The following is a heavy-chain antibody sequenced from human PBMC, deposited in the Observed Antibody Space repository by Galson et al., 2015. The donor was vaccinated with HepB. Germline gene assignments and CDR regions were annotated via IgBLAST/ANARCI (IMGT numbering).Heavy chain of an antibody. Sequence: SLRLSCAASGFTFSSYWMSWVRQAPGKGLEWVANIKQDGSEKYYVDSVKGRFTISRDNAKNSLYLQMNSLRAEDTAVYYCARDSKRLRFHYYYGMDVWGQGTTVTVSS. CDR1: GFTFSSYW. CDR2: IKQDGSEK. J-gene: IGHJ6*02. CDR3: ARDSKRLRFHYYYGMDV. D-gene: IGHD5-12*01. V-gene: IGHV3-7*01.